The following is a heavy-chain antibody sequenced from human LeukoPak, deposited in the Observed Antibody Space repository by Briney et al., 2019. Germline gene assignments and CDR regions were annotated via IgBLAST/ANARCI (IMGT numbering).Heavy chain of an antibody. CDR2: ISGSGGGT. D-gene: IGHD6-13*01. V-gene: IGHV3-23*01. CDR1: GVTFSSYV. J-gene: IGHJ4*02. Sequence: GGSLRLSCEASGVTFSSYVMSWVRQAPGKGPEWVSGISGSGGGTYYADSVKGRFAISRDNSKNTLYLQMNSLRAEDTAVYYCAKRGEAAAGYFDYWGQGTLVTVSS. CDR3: AKRGEAAAGYFDY.